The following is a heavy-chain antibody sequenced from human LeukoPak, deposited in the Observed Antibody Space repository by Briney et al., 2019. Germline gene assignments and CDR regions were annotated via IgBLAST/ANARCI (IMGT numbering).Heavy chain of an antibody. D-gene: IGHD2-2*01. CDR3: ARAGLGYCSSTSCYSAFDI. CDR1: GGSFSGYY. V-gene: IGHV4-34*01. CDR2: FNHSGST. J-gene: IGHJ3*02. Sequence: SETLSLTCAVYGGSFSGYYWRWIRQPPGKGREWFGEFNHSGSTNYNRSFKSPVTISVDKRKKQFSLKLSSVTAADAAVYYCARAGLGYCSSTSCYSAFDIWGQGTMVTVSS.